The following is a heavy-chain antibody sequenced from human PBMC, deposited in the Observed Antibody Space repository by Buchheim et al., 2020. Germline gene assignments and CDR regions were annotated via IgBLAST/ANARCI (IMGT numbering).Heavy chain of an antibody. Sequence: EVQLLESGGGLVQPGGSLRLSCAASGFTFSAYDMTWVRQAPGRGLDWVSRISGGGGGTYYADSVKGRFTISRDNSKNKLYLQMDSLRAEDTAVYYCAKDYPSDCSSVSCPGVGDYWGQGTL. J-gene: IGHJ4*02. CDR1: GFTFSAYD. CDR2: ISGGGGGT. V-gene: IGHV3-23*01. D-gene: IGHD2-2*01. CDR3: AKDYPSDCSSVSCPGVGDY.